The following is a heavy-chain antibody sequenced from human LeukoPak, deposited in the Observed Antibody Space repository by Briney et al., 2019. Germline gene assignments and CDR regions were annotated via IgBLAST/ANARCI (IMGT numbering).Heavy chain of an antibody. D-gene: IGHD6-25*01. J-gene: IGHJ5*02. CDR1: GYTFTSYD. CDR2: MNPNSGNT. V-gene: IGHV1-8*01. CDR3: ARGPASYRARIADGRSYRFDP. Sequence: ASVKVSCKASGYTFTSYDINWVRQATGQGLEWMGWMNPNSGNTGYAQKFQGRVTMTRNTSISTAYMELSSLRSEDTAVYYCARGPASYRARIADGRSYRFDPWGQGTLVTVSS.